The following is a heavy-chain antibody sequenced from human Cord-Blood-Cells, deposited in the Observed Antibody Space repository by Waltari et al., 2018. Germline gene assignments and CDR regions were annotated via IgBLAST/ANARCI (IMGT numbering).Heavy chain of an antibody. CDR3: ARVVVTAIPDY. V-gene: IGHV4-34*01. CDR1: GGSFSGYY. Sequence: QVQLQQWGAGLLKPSETLSLTCAVHGGSFSGYYWSWIRQPTGKGLEWIGEINHSGSTNYNPSLKSRVTISVDTSKNQFSLKLSSVTAADTAVYYCARVVVTAIPDYWGQGTLVTVSS. CDR2: INHSGST. J-gene: IGHJ4*02. D-gene: IGHD2-21*02.